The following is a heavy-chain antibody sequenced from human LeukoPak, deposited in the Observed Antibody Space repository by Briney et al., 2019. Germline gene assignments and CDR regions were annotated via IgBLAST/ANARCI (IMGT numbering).Heavy chain of an antibody. CDR3: ARAWAYYDFWSGYYYFDY. CDR1: GFTFSSYW. D-gene: IGHD3-3*01. V-gene: IGHV3-7*01. Sequence: PGGSLRLSCAASGFTFSSYWMSWVRQAPGKGLEWVANIKQDGSEKYYVDSVKGRFTISRDNAKNSLYLQMSSLRAEDTAVYYCARAWAYYDFWSGYYYFDYWGQGTLVTVSS. CDR2: IKQDGSEK. J-gene: IGHJ4*02.